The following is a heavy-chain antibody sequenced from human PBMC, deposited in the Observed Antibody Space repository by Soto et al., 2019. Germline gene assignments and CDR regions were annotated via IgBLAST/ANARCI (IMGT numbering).Heavy chain of an antibody. V-gene: IGHV3-15*07. CDR1: GFTFSNAW. Sequence: EVQLVESGGGLVKPGGSLRLSCAASGFTFSNAWMNWVRQAPGKGLEWVGRIKSKTDGGTTDYAAPVKGRFTISRDDSKNTLFLQMNSLKTEDTAVYYCTTAPFLRTMVRGVDYWGQGTLVTVSS. CDR2: IKSKTDGGTT. J-gene: IGHJ4*02. D-gene: IGHD3-10*01. CDR3: TTAPFLRTMVRGVDY.